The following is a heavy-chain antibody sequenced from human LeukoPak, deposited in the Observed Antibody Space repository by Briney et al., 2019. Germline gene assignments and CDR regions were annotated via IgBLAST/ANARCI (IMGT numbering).Heavy chain of an antibody. V-gene: IGHV4-38-2*02. CDR2: IHSSGTT. Sequence: SETLSLTCTVSGYSISSGHYWGWIRQPPGKRLEWIGSIHSSGTTYYNPTLKSRVIISVDASKNHFSLNLTSVTAADAVVYYCARDLGYSGFDWAPWGQGTLVTVSS. D-gene: IGHD5-12*01. J-gene: IGHJ5*02. CDR1: GYSISSGHY. CDR3: ARDLGYSGFDWAP.